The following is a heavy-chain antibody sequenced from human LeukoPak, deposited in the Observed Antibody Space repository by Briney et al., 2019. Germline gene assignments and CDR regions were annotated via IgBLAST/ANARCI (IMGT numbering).Heavy chain of an antibody. Sequence: GGSLRLSCAAPGFTFSSYGMHWVRQAPGKGLEWVAFIRYDGSNKYYADSVKGRFTISRDNSKSTLYLQMNSLRAEDTAVYYCAKSFGIAAAGIDYWGQGTLVTVSS. V-gene: IGHV3-30*02. CDR2: IRYDGSNK. CDR3: AKSFGIAAAGIDY. CDR1: GFTFSSYG. J-gene: IGHJ4*02. D-gene: IGHD6-13*01.